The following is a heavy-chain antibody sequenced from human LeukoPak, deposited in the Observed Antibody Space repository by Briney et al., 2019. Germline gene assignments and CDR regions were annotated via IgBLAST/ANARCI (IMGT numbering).Heavy chain of an antibody. V-gene: IGHV3-30*04. J-gene: IGHJ6*02. Sequence: PGGSLRLSCAASGFTFSSYAMHWVRQAPGKGLEWVAVISYDGSNKYYADSVKGRFTISRDNSKNTLYLQMNSLRAEDTAVYYCARERCSSTSCHLYYYCYGMDVWGQGTTVTVSS. D-gene: IGHD2-2*01. CDR3: ARERCSSTSCHLYYYCYGMDV. CDR2: ISYDGSNK. CDR1: GFTFSSYA.